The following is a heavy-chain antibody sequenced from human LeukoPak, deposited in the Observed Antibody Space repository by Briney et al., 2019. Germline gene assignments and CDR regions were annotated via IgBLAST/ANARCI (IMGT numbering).Heavy chain of an antibody. V-gene: IGHV1-46*01. CDR2: INPSGGST. CDR3: ARGQFRDIVVVPAAMTNWFDP. CDR1: GYTFTNYY. Sequence: ASVKVSCKASGYTFTNYYMHWVRQAPGQGLEWMGIINPSGGSTSYAQKFQGRVTMTRDMSTSTVYMELSSLRSEDTAVYYCARGQFRDIVVVPAAMTNWFDPWGQGTLVTVSS. J-gene: IGHJ5*02. D-gene: IGHD2-2*01.